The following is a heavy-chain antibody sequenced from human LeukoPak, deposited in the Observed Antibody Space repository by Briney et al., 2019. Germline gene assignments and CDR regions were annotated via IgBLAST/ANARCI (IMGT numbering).Heavy chain of an antibody. V-gene: IGHV4-39*01. J-gene: IGHJ4*02. D-gene: IGHD2-21*01. CDR3: ARGVEMWSYFDS. Sequence: SETLSLTCSVSGASISSRDHYWAWVRQPPGKGLEWIGSVYFSGSTYYKASLKSRLTISVDTSKNQFSLTLKSVTAADTSVYYCARGVEMWSYFDSWGQGTPVIVS. CDR1: GASISSRDHY. CDR2: VYFSGST.